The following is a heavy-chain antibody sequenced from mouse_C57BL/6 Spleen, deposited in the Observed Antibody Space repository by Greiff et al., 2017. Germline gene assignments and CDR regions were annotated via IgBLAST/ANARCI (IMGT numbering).Heavy chain of an antibody. V-gene: IGHV1-69*01. J-gene: IGHJ4*01. CDR3: ARSSYDYGSAMDY. Sequence: VQLQQPGAELVMPGASVKLSCKASGYTFTSYWMHWVKQRPGQGLEWIGEIDPSDSYTNYNQKFQGKSTLTVDKSSSTAYMQLSSLTSEDSAVYYCARSSYDYGSAMDYWGQGTSVTVSS. CDR2: IDPSDSYT. D-gene: IGHD2-4*01. CDR1: GYTFTSYW.